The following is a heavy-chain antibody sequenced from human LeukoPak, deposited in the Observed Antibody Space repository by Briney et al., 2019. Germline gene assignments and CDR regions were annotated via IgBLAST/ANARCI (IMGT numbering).Heavy chain of an antibody. D-gene: IGHD4-23*01. CDR1: GFTLSSYW. Sequence: GGSLRLSCGASGFTLSSYWMSWVRQAPGKGLEWVANIKQDGSEKYYVDSVKGRFTISRDNAKNSLYLQMNSLRAEDTAVYYCAREGEGTVVTRLYAMDVWGQGTTVTVSS. J-gene: IGHJ6*02. CDR2: IKQDGSEK. CDR3: AREGEGTVVTRLYAMDV. V-gene: IGHV3-7*05.